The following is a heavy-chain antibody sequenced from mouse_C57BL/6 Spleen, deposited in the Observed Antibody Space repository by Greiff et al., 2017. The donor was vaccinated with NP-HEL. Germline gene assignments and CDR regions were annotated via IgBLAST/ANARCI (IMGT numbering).Heavy chain of an antibody. D-gene: IGHD2-2*01. CDR1: GSTFKDSY. V-gene: IGHV14-1*01. J-gene: IGHJ2*01. CDR3: TTGGYDDYFDY. Sequence: EVKLMESGAGLVGPGASAKFSCTPPGSTFKDSYRHWGKQRPEKGLGWIERIDPEEGDTDYAPKFQGKATMTADTSSNTAYLQLSSLTSEDTAVYYCTTGGYDDYFDYWGQGTTLTVSS. CDR2: IDPEEGDT.